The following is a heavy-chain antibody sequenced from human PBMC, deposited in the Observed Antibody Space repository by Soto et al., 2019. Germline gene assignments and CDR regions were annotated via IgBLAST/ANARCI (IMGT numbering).Heavy chain of an antibody. CDR1: GFTFDNFA. D-gene: IGHD3-22*01. V-gene: IGHV3-23*01. J-gene: IGHJ4*02. CDR2: ISGGGGGT. Sequence: EVRLLESGGGLEQPWGSLRLSCTTSGFTFDNFAMSWVRQAPGRGLEWVSAISGGGGGTYYADSVKGRFIISRDNSKNTVYLHVKGLRPDDTAVYYCAKDVHYDSSGGLDYWGQGTLVTVSS. CDR3: AKDVHYDSSGGLDY.